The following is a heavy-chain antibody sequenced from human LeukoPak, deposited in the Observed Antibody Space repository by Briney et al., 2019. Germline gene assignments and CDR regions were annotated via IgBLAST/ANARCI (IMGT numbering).Heavy chain of an antibody. J-gene: IGHJ6*03. Sequence: SVKVSCKASGGTFSSYAISWVRQAPGQGLEWMGGIIPIFGTANYAQKFQGRVTITADKSTSTAYMELSSLRSEDTAVYYCARDSGCSSTSCYRLYYYYYMDVWGKGTTVTVSS. D-gene: IGHD2-2*01. CDR2: IIPIFGTA. CDR1: GGTFSSYA. CDR3: ARDSGCSSTSCYRLYYYYYMDV. V-gene: IGHV1-69*06.